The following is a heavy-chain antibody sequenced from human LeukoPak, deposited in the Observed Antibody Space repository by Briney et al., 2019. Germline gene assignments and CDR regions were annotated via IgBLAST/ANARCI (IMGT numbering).Heavy chain of an antibody. CDR2: ISSSSSYI. V-gene: IGHV3-21*01. J-gene: IGHJ4*02. CDR1: GFTFSSYS. CDR3: ARENWNSDHFDY. Sequence: GGSLRLSCAASGFTFSSYSMNWVRQAPGKGLEWVSSISSSSSYIYYADSVKGRFTISRDNAKNSLYLQMNSLRAEDTAVYYCARENWNSDHFDYWGQGTLVAVSS. D-gene: IGHD1-7*01.